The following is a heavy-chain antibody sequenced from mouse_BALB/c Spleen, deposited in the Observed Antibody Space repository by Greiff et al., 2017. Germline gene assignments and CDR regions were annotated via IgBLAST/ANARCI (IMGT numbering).Heavy chain of an antibody. CDR3: ARQVWSYAMDY. Sequence: EVKLVESGGGLVQPGGSLKLSCAASGFTFSSYTMSWVRQTPEKRLEWVAYISNGGGSTYYPDTVKGRFTISRDNAKNTLYLQMSSLKSEDTATYYCARQVWSYAMDYWGQGTTLTVSS. CDR2: ISNGGGST. J-gene: IGHJ2*01. D-gene: IGHD6-5*01. V-gene: IGHV5-12-2*01. CDR1: GFTFSSYT.